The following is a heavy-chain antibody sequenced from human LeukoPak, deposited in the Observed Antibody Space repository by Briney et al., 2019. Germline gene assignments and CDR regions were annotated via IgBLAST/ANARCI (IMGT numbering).Heavy chain of an antibody. Sequence: GRSLRLSCAASGFTFSNYPMHWVRQAPGKGLEWVAVISYDAIKKYYADSVKGRFTISRDSSKNTLYLQMNSLRAEDTAVYYCAKDVGKWESLHFFDYWGQGTLVTVSS. D-gene: IGHD1-26*01. CDR2: ISYDAIKK. CDR1: GFTFSNYP. J-gene: IGHJ4*02. CDR3: AKDVGKWESLHFFDY. V-gene: IGHV3-30*04.